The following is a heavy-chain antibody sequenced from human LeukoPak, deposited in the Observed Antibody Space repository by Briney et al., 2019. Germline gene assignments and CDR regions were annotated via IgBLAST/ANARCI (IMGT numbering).Heavy chain of an antibody. CDR2: INYSGRT. Sequence: SETLSLTGTISDDSISNNRYFWAWIRQPPGKGLEWIGSINYSGRTYYNPSLKSRLTMSVDTAKRQFSLRLTSVTAADTALYYCARDIDDVGALLDFWGQGTLVTVSS. CDR1: DDSISNNRYF. J-gene: IGHJ4*02. D-gene: IGHD1-26*01. V-gene: IGHV4-39*07. CDR3: ARDIDDVGALLDF.